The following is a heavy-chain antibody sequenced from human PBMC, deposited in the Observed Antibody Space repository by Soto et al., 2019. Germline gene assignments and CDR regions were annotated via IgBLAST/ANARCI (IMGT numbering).Heavy chain of an antibody. Sequence: PGGSLRLSCAASGFTFSSYSMNWVRQAPGKGLEWVSSISSSSSYIYYADSVKGRFTISRDNAKNSLYLQMNSLRAEDTAVYYCARGSAYSSSLPWFDPWGQGTLVTVSS. CDR1: GFTFSSYS. V-gene: IGHV3-21*01. J-gene: IGHJ5*02. CDR2: ISSSSSYI. CDR3: ARGSAYSSSLPWFDP. D-gene: IGHD6-6*01.